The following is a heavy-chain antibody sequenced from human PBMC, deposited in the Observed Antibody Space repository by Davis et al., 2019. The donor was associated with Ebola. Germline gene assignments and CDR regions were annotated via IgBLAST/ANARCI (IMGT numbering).Heavy chain of an antibody. V-gene: IGHV3-74*01. D-gene: IGHD3-22*01. CDR3: ARSPGGYYDS. J-gene: IGHJ4*02. Sequence: GESLKISCAASGFSLSSFRLHWVRQAPGRGLVWVSRVRGDGSNTAYADSLKGRFTISRDNAKNTLYLQMSSLGGDDSAVYYCARSPGGYYDSWCQGTLVTVSS. CDR1: GFSLSSFR. CDR2: VRGDGSNT.